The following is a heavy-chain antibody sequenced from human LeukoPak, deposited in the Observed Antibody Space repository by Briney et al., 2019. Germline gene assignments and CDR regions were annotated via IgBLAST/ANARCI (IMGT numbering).Heavy chain of an antibody. V-gene: IGHV6-1*01. J-gene: IGHJ4*02. CDR1: GDSVSSNSAA. CDR2: TYYRSKWYN. Sequence: SQTLSLTCAISGDSVSSNSAAWNWIRQSPSRGLEWLGSTYYRSKWYNDYAVSVKSRITINPDTSKNQFSLQLNSVTPEDTAVYYCARGLRIAVAADYFDYWGQGTLVTVSS. CDR3: ARGLRIAVAADYFDY. D-gene: IGHD6-19*01.